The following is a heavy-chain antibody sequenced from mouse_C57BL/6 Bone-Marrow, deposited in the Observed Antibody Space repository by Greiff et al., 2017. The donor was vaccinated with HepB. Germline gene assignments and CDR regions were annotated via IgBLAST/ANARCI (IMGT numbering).Heavy chain of an antibody. Sequence: VQLQQSGPGLVQPSQSLSITCTVSGFSLTSYGVHWVRQPPGKGLGWLGVIWSGGSTDYNAAFISRLSISKDNSKSQVFFKMNSLQADDTAIYYCAKTDGYYPYYYAMDYWGQGTSVTVSS. CDR1: GFSLTSYG. V-gene: IGHV2-4*01. CDR2: IWSGGST. CDR3: AKTDGYYPYYYAMDY. J-gene: IGHJ4*01. D-gene: IGHD2-3*01.